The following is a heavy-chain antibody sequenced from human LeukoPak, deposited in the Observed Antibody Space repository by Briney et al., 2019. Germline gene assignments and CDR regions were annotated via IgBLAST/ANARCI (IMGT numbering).Heavy chain of an antibody. CDR1: GGTFSSYA. CDR2: IIPIFGTA. D-gene: IGHD3-22*01. Sequence: SVKVSCKASGGTFSSYAISWVRQAPGQGLEWMGGIIPIFGTANYAQKFQGRVTMTTDTSTSTAYMELRSLRSDDTAVYYCARRGHYDSSGYELGYAFDIWGQGTMVTVSS. CDR3: ARRGHYDSSGYELGYAFDI. J-gene: IGHJ3*02. V-gene: IGHV1-69*05.